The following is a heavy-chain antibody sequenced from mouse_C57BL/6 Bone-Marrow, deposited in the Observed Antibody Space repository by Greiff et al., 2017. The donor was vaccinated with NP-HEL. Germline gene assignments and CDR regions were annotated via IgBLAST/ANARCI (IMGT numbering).Heavy chain of an antibody. CDR3: ARERGNYAWFAY. CDR2: IWTGGGT. J-gene: IGHJ3*01. CDR1: GFSLTSYA. D-gene: IGHD2-1*01. V-gene: IGHV2-9-1*01. Sequence: VQLQQSGPGLVAPSQSLSITCTVSGFSLTSYAISWVRQPPGKGLEWLGVIWTGGGTNYNSALKSRLSISKDTSKSQVFLILHILLTDASSRYSWARERGNYAWFAYWGQGTLVTVSA.